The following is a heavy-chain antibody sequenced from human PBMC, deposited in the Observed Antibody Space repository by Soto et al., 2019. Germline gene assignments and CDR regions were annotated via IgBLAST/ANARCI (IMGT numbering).Heavy chain of an antibody. Sequence: SETHSLTRPVAGGSISSHDCSWIRQPPGKGLEWIGYIYYSGSTNYNPSLKSRVTISVDTSKNQFSLKLSSVTAADTAVDYCARSYTAMVTFDYWGQGTLVTVSS. CDR2: IYYSGST. CDR1: GGSISSHD. CDR3: ARSYTAMVTFDY. J-gene: IGHJ4*02. D-gene: IGHD5-18*01. V-gene: IGHV4-59*11.